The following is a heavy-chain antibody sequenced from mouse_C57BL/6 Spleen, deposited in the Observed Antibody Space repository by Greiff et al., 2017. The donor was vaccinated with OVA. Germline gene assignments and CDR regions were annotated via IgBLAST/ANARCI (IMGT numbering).Heavy chain of an antibody. D-gene: IGHD2-4*01. Sequence: QVQLKESGPGLVAPSQCLSITCTVSGFSFTSYAISWVRQPPGKGLEWLGVIWTGGGTNYNSALKSSLTISKDNSKSQVFLKMNSQQTDGAARYYCASMITSFLDYWGQGTTLTVSS. CDR2: IWTGGGT. CDR3: ASMITSFLDY. J-gene: IGHJ2*01. V-gene: IGHV2-9-1*01. CDR1: GFSFTSYA.